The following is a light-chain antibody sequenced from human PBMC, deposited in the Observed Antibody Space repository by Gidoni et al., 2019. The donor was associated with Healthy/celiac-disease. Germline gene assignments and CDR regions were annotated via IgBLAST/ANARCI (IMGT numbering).Light chain of an antibody. J-gene: IGLJ2*01. V-gene: IGLV2-14*01. Sequence: QSALTQPASVSGSPGPSITISCTGTSSDVGGYNYVPWYQQHPGKAPKPMIYEVSNRPSGVSNRFSGSKSGNTASLTISGLQAEDEADYYCSSYTSSSTLVFGGGTKLTVL. CDR2: EVS. CDR1: SSDVGGYNY. CDR3: SSYTSSSTLV.